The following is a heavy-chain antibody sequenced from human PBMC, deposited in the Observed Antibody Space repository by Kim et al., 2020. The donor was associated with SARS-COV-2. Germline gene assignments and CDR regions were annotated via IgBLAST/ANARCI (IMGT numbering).Heavy chain of an antibody. D-gene: IGHD3-10*01. CDR1: GFTFGDYA. J-gene: IGHJ4*02. V-gene: IGHV3-9*01. Sequence: GGSLRLSCAASGFTFGDYAMHWVRQAPGKGLEWVSGISWNSGSIGYADSVKGRFTISRDNAKNSLYLQMNSLRAEDTALYYCAKGFALRFGDPKLPYYFDYWGQGTLVTVSS. CDR3: AKGFALRFGDPKLPYYFDY. CDR2: ISWNSGSI.